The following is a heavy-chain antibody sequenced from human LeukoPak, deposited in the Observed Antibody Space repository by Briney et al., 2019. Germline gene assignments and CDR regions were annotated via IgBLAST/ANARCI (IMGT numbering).Heavy chain of an antibody. J-gene: IGHJ4*02. V-gene: IGHV4-59*01. CDR2: IYYSGST. CDR3: ARGLAAAVHFDY. D-gene: IGHD6-13*01. CDR1: GGSISSYY. Sequence: PSETLSLTCTVSGGSISSYYWSWIRQPPGKGLERIGYIYYSGSTNYNPSLKSRVTISVDTSKNQLSLNLSSVTAADTAVYYCARGLAAAVHFDYWGQGTLVTVSS.